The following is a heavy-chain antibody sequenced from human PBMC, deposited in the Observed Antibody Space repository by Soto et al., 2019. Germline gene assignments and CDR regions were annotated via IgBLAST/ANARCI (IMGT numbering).Heavy chain of an antibody. CDR3: ARGTYCSSTSCYWGMDI. CDR1: GGSFSGYY. D-gene: IGHD2-2*01. CDR2: INHSGST. Sequence: QVQLQQWGAGLLKPSETLSLTCAVYGGSFSGYYWSWIRQPPGKGLEWIGEINHSGSTNYNPSLKSRVTISVDTSKIQFSLNLSSVTAADTAVYYCARGTYCSSTSCYWGMDIWGQGTTVTVSS. J-gene: IGHJ6*02. V-gene: IGHV4-34*01.